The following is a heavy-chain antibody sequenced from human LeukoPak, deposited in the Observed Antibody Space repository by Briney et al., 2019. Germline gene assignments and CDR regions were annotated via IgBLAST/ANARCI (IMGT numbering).Heavy chain of an antibody. CDR2: FDPEDGET. V-gene: IGHV1-24*01. D-gene: IGHD3-22*01. Sequence: GASVKVSCKVSGYTLTELSMHWVRQAPGKGLEWMGGFDPEDGETIYAQKFQGRVTMTEDTSTDTAYMELSSLRSEDTAVYYCATGYYDSSGYKRSDAFDIWSQGTMVTVSS. CDR3: ATGYYDSSGYKRSDAFDI. CDR1: GYTLTELS. J-gene: IGHJ3*02.